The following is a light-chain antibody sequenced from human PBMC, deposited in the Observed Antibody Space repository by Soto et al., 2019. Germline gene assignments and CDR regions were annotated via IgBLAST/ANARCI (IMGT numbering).Light chain of an antibody. CDR1: SSDIGSYNY. CDR2: EVS. J-gene: IGLJ1*01. Sequence: QSVLTQPASVSGSPGQPIAISCTGTSSDIGSYNYVSWYQKHPGKAPKLIINEVSNRPSGISDHFSGSKSGNTASLTISGLQADDEADYYCSSHTTYSTRIFGTGTKVTVL. V-gene: IGLV2-14*01. CDR3: SSHTTYSTRI.